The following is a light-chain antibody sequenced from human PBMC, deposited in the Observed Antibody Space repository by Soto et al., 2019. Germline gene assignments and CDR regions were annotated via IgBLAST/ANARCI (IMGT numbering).Light chain of an antibody. V-gene: IGLV2-14*01. Sequence: SVLPQPASLSGSPGRSITISCTGTSSDVGGYNYVSWYQQHPGKAPKLMIYDVSNRPSGVSNRFSGSKSGNTASLTISGLQAEDEADYYCSSYTSSSTLGGVFGAGTKATVL. CDR1: SSDVGGYNY. CDR2: DVS. CDR3: SSYTSSSTLGGV. J-gene: IGLJ1*01.